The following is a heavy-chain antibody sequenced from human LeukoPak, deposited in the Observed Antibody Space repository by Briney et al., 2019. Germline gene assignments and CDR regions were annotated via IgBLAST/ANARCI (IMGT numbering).Heavy chain of an antibody. CDR2: ISYDGSNK. V-gene: IGHV3-30-3*01. Sequence: GRSLRLPCAASGFTFSSYAMHWVRQAPGKGLEWAAVISYDGSNKYYADSVKGRFTISRDNSKNTLYLQMNSLRAEDTAVYYCARDRRVVTAIPSLGAFDIWGQGTMVTVSS. CDR3: ARDRRVVTAIPSLGAFDI. CDR1: GFTFSSYA. D-gene: IGHD2-21*02. J-gene: IGHJ3*02.